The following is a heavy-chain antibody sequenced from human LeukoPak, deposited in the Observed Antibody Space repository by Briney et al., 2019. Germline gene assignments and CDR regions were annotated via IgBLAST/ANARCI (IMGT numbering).Heavy chain of an antibody. J-gene: IGHJ4*02. CDR3: ARFNCGADCYTDY. CDR2: INPSGGSA. Sequence: ASVKVSCKASGYTFTNYYMHWVRQAPGQGLEWMGIINPSGGSATYAQKFQGRVTVTRDTSTGTVYMELSSLRSEDTAVYYCARFNCGADCYTDYWGQGTLVTVPS. CDR1: GYTFTNYY. D-gene: IGHD2-21*02. V-gene: IGHV1-46*01.